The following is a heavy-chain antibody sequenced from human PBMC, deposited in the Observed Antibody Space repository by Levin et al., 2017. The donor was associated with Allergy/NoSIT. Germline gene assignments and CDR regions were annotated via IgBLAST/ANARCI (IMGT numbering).Heavy chain of an antibody. Sequence: GGSLRLSCAASGFTFSSYGMHWVRQAPGKGLEWVAVISYDGSNKYYADSVKGRFTISRDNSKNTLYLQMNSLRAEDTAVYYCAKEGGSSSWYRVGYYYYGMDVWGQGTTVTVSS. CDR2: ISYDGSNK. V-gene: IGHV3-30*18. CDR1: GFTFSSYG. CDR3: AKEGGSSSWYRVGYYYYGMDV. D-gene: IGHD6-13*01. J-gene: IGHJ6*02.